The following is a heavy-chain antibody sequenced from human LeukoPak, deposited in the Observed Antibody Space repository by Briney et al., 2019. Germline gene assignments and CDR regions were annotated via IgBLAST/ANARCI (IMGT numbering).Heavy chain of an antibody. CDR1: GFPFIEHS. Sequence: GGSLRLSCTASGFPFIEHSMNWVRQAPGKGLEWISYIGIDSGNTKYADSVRGRFTISADKAKNSLHLQMNSLRVEDTAVYYCARDHNYAFDNWGQGTLVSVAS. J-gene: IGHJ4*02. CDR3: ARDHNYAFDN. CDR2: IGIDSGNT. D-gene: IGHD1-1*01. V-gene: IGHV3-48*01.